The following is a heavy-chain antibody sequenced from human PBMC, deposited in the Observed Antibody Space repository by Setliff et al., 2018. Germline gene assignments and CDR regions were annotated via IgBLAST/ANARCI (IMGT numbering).Heavy chain of an antibody. Sequence: GGSLRLSCAASGFTFSSYGMHWVRQAPGKGLEWVAVIWYDGSNKYCADSVKGRFTISRDNSKNTLYLQMNSLRAEDTAVYYCAKGDGYYDFWSGYHDAFDIWGQGTMVTVS. V-gene: IGHV3-33*06. CDR1: GFTFSSYG. CDR3: AKGDGYYDFWSGYHDAFDI. CDR2: IWYDGSNK. J-gene: IGHJ3*02. D-gene: IGHD3-3*01.